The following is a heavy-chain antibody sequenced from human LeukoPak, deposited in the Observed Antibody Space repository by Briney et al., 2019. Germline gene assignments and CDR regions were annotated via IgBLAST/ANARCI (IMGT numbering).Heavy chain of an antibody. CDR2: INPNSGGT. D-gene: IGHD3-10*01. V-gene: IGHV1-2*04. J-gene: IGHJ4*02. Sequence: ASVKVSCKASGYTFTGYYMHWVRQAPGQGLEWMGWINPNSGGTNYAQKFQGWVTMTRDTSISTAYMELSRLSSDDTAVYYCARYGSGANPPFDYWGQGTLVTVSS. CDR1: GYTFTGYY. CDR3: ARYGSGANPPFDY.